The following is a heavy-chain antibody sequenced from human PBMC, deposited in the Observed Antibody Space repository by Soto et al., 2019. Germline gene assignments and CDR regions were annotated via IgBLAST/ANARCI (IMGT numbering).Heavy chain of an antibody. Sequence: SETLSLTCTVSGGSVFSSGHYWSWIRQPPGKGLEWIGYIYYSGSTNYNPSLKSRVTISIATSKNQFSLKLSSLTASDTAVYYCARDLLVAGTSTPRYNWLEPWGQGTLVTVSS. D-gene: IGHD6-19*01. CDR2: IYYSGST. CDR3: ARDLLVAGTSTPRYNWLEP. V-gene: IGHV4-61*08. CDR1: GGSVFSSGHY. J-gene: IGHJ5*02.